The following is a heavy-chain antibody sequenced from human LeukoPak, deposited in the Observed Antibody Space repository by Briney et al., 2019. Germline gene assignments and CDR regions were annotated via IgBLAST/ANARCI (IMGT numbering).Heavy chain of an antibody. V-gene: IGHV1-69*02. D-gene: IGHD6-13*01. CDR2: IIPILGIA. J-gene: IGHJ4*02. Sequence: SVKVSCKASGGTFSSYTIRWVRQAPGQGLDWMGRIIPILGIANYAQKFQGRVTITADKSTSTAYMELSSLRSEDTAVYYCARGIAAAGPPEYWGQGTLVTVSS. CDR1: GGTFSSYT. CDR3: ARGIAAAGPPEY.